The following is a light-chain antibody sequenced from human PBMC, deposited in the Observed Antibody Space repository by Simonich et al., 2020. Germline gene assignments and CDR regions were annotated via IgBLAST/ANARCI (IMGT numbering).Light chain of an antibody. CDR3: QQYYSTPYT. J-gene: IGKJ2*01. CDR2: WAS. Sequence: DIVMTQSPDSLAVSLVERATINCKSSQSVLYSSNNKNYLAWYQQKPGHPPKLLIYWASTRESGVPDRFSGSGSVTDFTLTISSLQAEDVAVYYCQQYYSTPYTFGQGTKLEIK. CDR1: QSVLYSSNNKNY. V-gene: IGKV4-1*01.